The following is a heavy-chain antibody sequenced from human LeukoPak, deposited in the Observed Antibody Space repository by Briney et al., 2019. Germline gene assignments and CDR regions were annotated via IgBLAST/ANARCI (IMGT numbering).Heavy chain of an antibody. J-gene: IGHJ3*02. CDR2: IYHSGST. CDR3: AKSNGYGLVDI. V-gene: IGHV4-38-2*01. CDR1: GFTFSNFWM. D-gene: IGHD3-10*01. Sequence: GSLRLSCAASGFTFSNFWMSWVRQAPGKGLEWIGSIYHSGSTYYNPSLKSRVTISVDTSKNRFSLKLNSVTAADTAVYYCAKSNGYGLVDIWGQGTMVTVSS.